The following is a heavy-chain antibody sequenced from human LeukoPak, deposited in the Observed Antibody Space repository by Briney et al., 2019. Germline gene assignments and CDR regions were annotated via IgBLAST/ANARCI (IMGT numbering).Heavy chain of an antibody. J-gene: IGHJ4*02. D-gene: IGHD3-22*01. Sequence: SETLSLTCSVSGHSISRSYWSSIPQPPAKGLEWMAYVHQTGSTNYSPSLMSRVNISVDTSKNQFSLRLSSVTAADTAVYYCAGGGITMIVEFDQWGQGTLVTVSS. CDR2: VHQTGST. CDR1: GHSISRSY. CDR3: AGGGITMIVEFDQ. V-gene: IGHV4-59*08.